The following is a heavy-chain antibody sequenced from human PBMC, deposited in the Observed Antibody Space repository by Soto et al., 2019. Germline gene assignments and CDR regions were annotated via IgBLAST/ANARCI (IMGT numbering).Heavy chain of an antibody. J-gene: IGHJ6*02. D-gene: IGHD3-10*01. CDR2: ISYDGSNK. V-gene: IGHV3-30*18. Sequence: VGSLRLSCAASGFTFSSYGMHWVRQAPGKGLEWVAVISYDGSNKYYADSVKGRFTISRDNSKNTLYLQMNSLRAEDTAGYYCANAEEVYGSPPRPPYYYGMDVWGQGTTVTVSS. CDR3: ANAEEVYGSPPRPPYYYGMDV. CDR1: GFTFSSYG.